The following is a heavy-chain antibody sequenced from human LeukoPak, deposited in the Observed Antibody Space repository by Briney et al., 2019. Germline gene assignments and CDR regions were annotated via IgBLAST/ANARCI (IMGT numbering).Heavy chain of an antibody. J-gene: IGHJ5*02. CDR2: IYYSGST. D-gene: IGHD2-2*01. Sequence: SETLSLTCTVSGGSISSSSYYWGWIRQPPGKGLEWIGIIYYSGSTYYNPSVKSRLTISVDTSKNQFSLKLSSVTATDTAVYYCARRGYCSSTSCYEYWFDPWGQGTLVTVSS. V-gene: IGHV4-39*01. CDR3: ARRGYCSSTSCYEYWFDP. CDR1: GGSISSSSYY.